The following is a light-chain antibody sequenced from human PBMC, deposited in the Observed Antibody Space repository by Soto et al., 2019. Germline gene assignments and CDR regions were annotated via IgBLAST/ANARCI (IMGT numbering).Light chain of an antibody. J-gene: IGKJ5*01. CDR1: QGISSW. V-gene: IGKV1-39*01. CDR3: QQSYSTPIT. CDR2: DAS. Sequence: QMTQSPSSVSAPAGERXIIPCRASQGISSWLAWYQQRPGKAPKILIYDASSLQSGVPSRFSGSGSGTDFTLTISSLQPEDFATYYCQQSYSTPITFGQGTRLEIK.